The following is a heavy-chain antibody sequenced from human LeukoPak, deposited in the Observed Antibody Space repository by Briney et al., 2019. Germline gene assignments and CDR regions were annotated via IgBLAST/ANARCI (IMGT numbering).Heavy chain of an antibody. CDR2: INPNSGGT. Sequence: GASVKVSCKASGYTFTGYYMRWVRQAPGQGLEWMGWINPNSGGTNYAQKFQGRVTMTRDTSISTAYMELSRLRSDDTAVYYCARDISFIAVADDYWGQGTLVTVSS. CDR1: GYTFTGYY. V-gene: IGHV1-2*02. D-gene: IGHD6-19*01. CDR3: ARDISFIAVADDY. J-gene: IGHJ4*02.